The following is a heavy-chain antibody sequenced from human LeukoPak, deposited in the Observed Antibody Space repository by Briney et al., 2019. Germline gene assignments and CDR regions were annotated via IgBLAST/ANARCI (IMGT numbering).Heavy chain of an antibody. CDR1: GGSLRSVTYY. J-gene: IGHJ3*02. CDR3: ARDRGDLLTGYRDAFDM. V-gene: IGHV4-61*01. D-gene: IGHD3-9*01. CDR2: VYSSGRT. Sequence: KPPETLSLICTVSGGSLRSVTYYWTWIRQPPGKGLEWIGYVYSSGRTKYSPSLMRRVSMSLEMSKNSFSLRLSSVSAADTAVYYCARDRGDLLTGYRDAFDMWGQETMVTVS.